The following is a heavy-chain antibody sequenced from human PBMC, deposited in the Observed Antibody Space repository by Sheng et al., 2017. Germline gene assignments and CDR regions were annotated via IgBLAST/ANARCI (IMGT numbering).Heavy chain of an antibody. CDR3: ARLGYCSGGSCSPYYYYGMDV. CDR1: GFTFTSYE. D-gene: IGHD2-15*01. Sequence: EVQLVESGGGLEQPGGSLRLSCVASGFTFTSYEMNWVRQAPGKGLEWVSYISSSGSTIYYADSVKGRFTISRDNAKNSLYLQMNSLRAEDAAVYYCARLGYCSGGSCSPYYYYGMDVWGQGTTVTVS. CDR2: ISSSGSTI. J-gene: IGHJ6*02. V-gene: IGHV3-48*03.